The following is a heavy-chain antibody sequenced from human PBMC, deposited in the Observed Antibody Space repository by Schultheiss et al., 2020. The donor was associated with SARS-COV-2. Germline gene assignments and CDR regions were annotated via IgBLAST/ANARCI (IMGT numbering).Heavy chain of an antibody. V-gene: IGHV5-51*01. Sequence: GESLKISCKGSGYIFGNYWIGWVRQRPGKGLEWIGITYPGDADARYSPSFQGQVTISADKSLSTAYLQWSSLKASDTAMYYCARHNGGWLQWAGLFDNWGQGTLVTVSS. CDR3: ARHNGGWLQWAGLFDN. J-gene: IGHJ4*02. CDR1: GYIFGNYW. CDR2: TYPGDADA. D-gene: IGHD5-24*01.